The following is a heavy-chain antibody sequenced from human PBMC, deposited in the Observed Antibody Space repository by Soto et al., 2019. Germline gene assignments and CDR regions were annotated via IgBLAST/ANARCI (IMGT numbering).Heavy chain of an antibody. CDR3: ARAGYSYGHDI. J-gene: IGHJ3*02. CDR1: GGSISSGGYS. Sequence: QLQLQESGSGLVKPSQTLSLTCAVSGGSISSGGYSWSWIRQPPGKGLEWIGYIYHSGSTYYNPSLKSRVTLSVDRSKNQFSPKLSSVTAADTAVYYCARAGYSYGHDIWGQGTMVTVSS. D-gene: IGHD5-18*01. CDR2: IYHSGST. V-gene: IGHV4-30-2*01.